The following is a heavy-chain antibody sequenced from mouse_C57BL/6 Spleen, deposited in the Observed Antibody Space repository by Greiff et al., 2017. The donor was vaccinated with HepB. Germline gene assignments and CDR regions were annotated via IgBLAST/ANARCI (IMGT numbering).Heavy chain of an antibody. CDR1: GYTFTSYW. J-gene: IGHJ3*01. CDR2: INPSSGYT. D-gene: IGHD1-1*01. CDR3: ARGDYGSSPNFAY. Sequence: VQLQQSGAELAKPGASVKLSCKASGYTFTSYWMHWVKQRPGQGLEWIGYINPSSGYTKYNQKFKDKATLTADKSSSTAYMQLSSLTYEDSAVYYCARGDYGSSPNFAYWGQGTLVTVSA. V-gene: IGHV1-7*01.